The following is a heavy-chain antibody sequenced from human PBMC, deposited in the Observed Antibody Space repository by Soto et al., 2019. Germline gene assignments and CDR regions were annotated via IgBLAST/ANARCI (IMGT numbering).Heavy chain of an antibody. V-gene: IGHV3-74*01. CDR2: LNGDGSST. Sequence: GALRLSCAASGFTFSNYYMHSFRQAPGKGLVWVSRLNGDGSSTNYADSVKGRFTISRDNAKNTLYLQMNSLRPEDTAVYYCARSETGKFSYWGQGTLVTVSS. D-gene: IGHD7-27*01. CDR3: ARSETGKFSY. J-gene: IGHJ4*02. CDR1: GFTFSNYY.